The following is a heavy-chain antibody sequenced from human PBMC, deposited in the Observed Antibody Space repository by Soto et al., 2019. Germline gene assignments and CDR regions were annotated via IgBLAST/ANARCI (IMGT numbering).Heavy chain of an antibody. J-gene: IGHJ4*02. CDR2: IIPIFNST. Sequence: ASVKVSCKVSGSRFSNYVISWVRQAPGHGLEWLGRIIPIFNSTKYAQSFQGRVTITADKSTSTASLELSSLRSDDTAVYYCAREGRGKKAGYNGLVSLGYWGEGTLVTVSS. V-gene: IGHV1-69*06. CDR3: AREGRGKKAGYNGLVSLGY. CDR1: GSRFSNYV. D-gene: IGHD2-2*02.